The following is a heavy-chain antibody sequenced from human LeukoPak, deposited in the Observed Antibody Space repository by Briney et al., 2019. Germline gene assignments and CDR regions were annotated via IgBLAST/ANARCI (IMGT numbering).Heavy chain of an antibody. CDR3: ARGQYGMDV. J-gene: IGHJ6*02. Sequence: QAGGSLRLSCAVSGFIFSSYSMNWVRQAPWKGLEWVSHISSSSTSKYYADSVKGRFTISRDNAKNSLYLQMNSLRAEDTAVYYCARGQYGMDVWGQGTTVTVSS. CDR1: GFIFSSYS. V-gene: IGHV3-48*04. CDR2: ISSSSTSK.